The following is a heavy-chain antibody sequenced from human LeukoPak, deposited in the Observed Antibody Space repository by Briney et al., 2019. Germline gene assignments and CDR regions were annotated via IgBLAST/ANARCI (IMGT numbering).Heavy chain of an antibody. CDR2: INYSGST. Sequence: SETLSLTCTGSGGSISSHYWSWIRQPPGKGLEWIGYINYSGSTKYNPSLKRRVTTSVHTSKNQISLKLSSVTAADTAVYFCARGAVAGLYFDYWGQGTLVTVSS. CDR3: ARGAVAGLYFDY. J-gene: IGHJ4*02. V-gene: IGHV4-59*11. D-gene: IGHD6-19*01. CDR1: GGSISSHY.